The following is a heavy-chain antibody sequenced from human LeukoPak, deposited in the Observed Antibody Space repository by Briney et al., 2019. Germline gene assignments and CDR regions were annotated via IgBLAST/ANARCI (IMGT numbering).Heavy chain of an antibody. CDR3: ASSRVDCSGGSCYYFDY. Sequence: ASVKVSCEASGYTFTSYGISWVRQAPGQGLEWMGWISAYNGNTNYAQKLQGRVTMTTDTSTSTAYMELRSLRSDDTAVYYCASSRVDCSGGSCYYFDYWGQGTLVTVSS. V-gene: IGHV1-18*01. J-gene: IGHJ4*02. CDR2: ISAYNGNT. CDR1: GYTFTSYG. D-gene: IGHD2-15*01.